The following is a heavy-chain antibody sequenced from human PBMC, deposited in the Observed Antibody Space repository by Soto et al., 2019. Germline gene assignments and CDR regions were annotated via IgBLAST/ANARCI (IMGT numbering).Heavy chain of an antibody. V-gene: IGHV3-30*03. J-gene: IGHJ4*02. CDR2: ISYDGSNK. CDR3: AISLGELSFQYDY. Sequence: GGSLRLSCAASGFTFSSYGMHWVRQAPGKGLEWVAVISYDGSNKYYADSVKGRFTISRDNSKNTLYLQMNSLRAEDTAVYYCAISLGELSFQYDYWGQGTQVTVSS. CDR1: GFTFSSYG. D-gene: IGHD3-16*02.